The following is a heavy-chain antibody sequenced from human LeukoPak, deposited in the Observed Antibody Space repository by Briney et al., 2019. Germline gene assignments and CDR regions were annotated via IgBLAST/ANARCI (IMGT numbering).Heavy chain of an antibody. CDR1: GGTFSSYT. V-gene: IGHV1-69*02. Sequence: SSVKVSCKASGGTFSSYTISWMRQAPGQGLEWMGRIIPILGIANYAQKFQGRVTITADKSTSTAYMEQSSLRSEDTAVYYCAKSLGGGSGSYYDYWGQGTLVTVSS. CDR2: IIPILGIA. D-gene: IGHD1-26*01. CDR3: AKSLGGGSGSYYDY. J-gene: IGHJ4*02.